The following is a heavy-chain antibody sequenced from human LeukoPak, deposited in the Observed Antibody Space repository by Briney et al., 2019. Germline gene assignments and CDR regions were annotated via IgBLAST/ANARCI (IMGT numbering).Heavy chain of an antibody. CDR1: GGTFSSYA. Sequence: SVKVSCKASGGTFSSYAISWVRQAPGQGLEWMGGIIPIFGTANYAQKFQGRVTITTDESTSTAYMELSSLRSEDTAVYYCARAKDPLGVVVSNLNWFDPWGQGTLVTVSS. V-gene: IGHV1-69*05. CDR2: IIPIFGTA. CDR3: ARAKDPLGVVVSNLNWFDP. D-gene: IGHD3-3*01. J-gene: IGHJ5*02.